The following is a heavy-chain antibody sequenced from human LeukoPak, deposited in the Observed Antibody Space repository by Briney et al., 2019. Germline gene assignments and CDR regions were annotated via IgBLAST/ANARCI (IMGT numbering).Heavy chain of an antibody. D-gene: IGHD3-10*01. CDR1: GYTFTSYA. Sequence: ASVTVSCTASGYTFTSYAMHWVRQAPGQRPEWMGWINAGNGNTKYSQKFQGRVTITRDTSASTAYMELSSLRSEDTAVYYCAREYYYGSGSYRLGYWGQGTLVTVSS. J-gene: IGHJ4*02. CDR3: AREYYYGSGSYRLGY. CDR2: INAGNGNT. V-gene: IGHV1-3*01.